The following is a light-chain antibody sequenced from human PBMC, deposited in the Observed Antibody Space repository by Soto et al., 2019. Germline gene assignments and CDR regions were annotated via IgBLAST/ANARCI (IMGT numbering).Light chain of an antibody. CDR1: QSVSSY. CDR2: GAS. CDR3: QQHSDSPQT. V-gene: IGKV3-15*01. J-gene: IGKJ1*01. Sequence: EIVMTQSPATLSVSPGERATLSCRTSQSVSSYLAWYQQKPGQAPRLLIYGASSRDTGIPGRFSGSGSGTEFVLTFISLHSEDFAVYYRQQHSDSPQTFGQGTKVDIK.